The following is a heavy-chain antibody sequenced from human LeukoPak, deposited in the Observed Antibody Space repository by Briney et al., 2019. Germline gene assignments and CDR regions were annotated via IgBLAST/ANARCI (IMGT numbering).Heavy chain of an antibody. Sequence: GGSLRLSCAASGFTFSSYAMSWVRQAPGKGLEWVSAISGSGGSTYYADSVKGRFTISRDNSKNTLYLQMNSLRAEDTAVYYCAPLQLPPPYYSYGMDVWGQGTTVTVSS. D-gene: IGHD2-2*01. J-gene: IGHJ6*02. CDR3: APLQLPPPYYSYGMDV. V-gene: IGHV3-23*01. CDR2: ISGSGGST. CDR1: GFTFSSYA.